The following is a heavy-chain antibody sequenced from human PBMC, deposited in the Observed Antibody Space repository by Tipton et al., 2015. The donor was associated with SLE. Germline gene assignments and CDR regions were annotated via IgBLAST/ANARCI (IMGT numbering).Heavy chain of an antibody. CDR1: GGSISSSSYY. CDR3: ARVGHGAPFDY. D-gene: IGHD3-16*01. Sequence: TLSLTCTVSGGSISSSSYYWGWIRQPPGKGLEWIGEINHSGSTNYNPSLKSRVTISVDTSKNQFSLKMSSVTAADTAVYYCARVGHGAPFDYWGQGTLVTVSS. V-gene: IGHV4-39*07. J-gene: IGHJ4*02. CDR2: INHSGST.